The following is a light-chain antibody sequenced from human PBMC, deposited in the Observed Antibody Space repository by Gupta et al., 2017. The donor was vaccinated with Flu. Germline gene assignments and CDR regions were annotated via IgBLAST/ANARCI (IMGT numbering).Light chain of an antibody. CDR2: STN. J-gene: IGLJ3*02. CDR1: SGSVSTSYY. V-gene: IGLV8-61*01. CDR3: VLYMGTLV. Sequence: QTVVTQEPSFSVTPGWTVTLTCGLSSGSVSTSYYPSWYQQTPGQAPRTLIYSTNTRSSGVPDRFSGSILGNKAALTITGAQADDESDYYCVLYMGTLVFGGGTKLTVL.